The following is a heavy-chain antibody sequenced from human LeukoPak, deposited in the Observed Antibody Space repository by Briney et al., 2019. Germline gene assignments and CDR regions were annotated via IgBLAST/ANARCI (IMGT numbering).Heavy chain of an antibody. CDR1: GYTFTSYD. D-gene: IGHD6-19*01. CDR3: ARGRTLYRGCPMSQWLAGTRNWFDP. J-gene: IGHJ5*02. CDR2: MNPNSGNT. V-gene: IGHV1-8*01. Sequence: ASVKVSCKASGYTFTSYDINWVRQATGQGLEWMGWMNPNSGNTGYAQKFQGRVTMTRNTSISTAYMELSSLRSEDTAVYYCARGRTLYRGCPMSQWLAGTRNWFDPWGQGTLVTVSS.